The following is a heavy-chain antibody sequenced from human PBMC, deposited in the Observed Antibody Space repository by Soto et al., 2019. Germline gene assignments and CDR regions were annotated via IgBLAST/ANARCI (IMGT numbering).Heavy chain of an antibody. J-gene: IGHJ4*02. CDR1: GFTFSNYA. Sequence: EVQLLESGGDLVQPGGSLRLSCAASGFTFSNYAMSWVRQAPGKGLEWVSAISGSGGTTYYAGSVKGRFTISRDNSENTLFLQMRRLRAEVTAVYYCAKFFAVSRGSSCWPWSFHYWGQGTLVTVSS. CDR3: AKFFAVSRGSSCWPWSFHY. V-gene: IGHV3-23*01. D-gene: IGHD6-13*01. CDR2: ISGSGGTT.